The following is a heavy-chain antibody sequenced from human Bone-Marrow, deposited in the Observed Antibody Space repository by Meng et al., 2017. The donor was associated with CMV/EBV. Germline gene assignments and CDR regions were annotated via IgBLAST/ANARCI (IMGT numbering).Heavy chain of an antibody. Sequence: SGGSISSSNWWNWVRQPPGKGLEWIGEIYHSGSTNYNPSLKSRVTISVDKSKNQFSLKLNSVTAADTAVYYCARVNVLRFLEWHHFDYWGQGTLVTVSS. CDR2: IYHSGST. D-gene: IGHD3-3*01. CDR1: GGSISSSNW. J-gene: IGHJ4*02. V-gene: IGHV4-4*02. CDR3: ARVNVLRFLEWHHFDY.